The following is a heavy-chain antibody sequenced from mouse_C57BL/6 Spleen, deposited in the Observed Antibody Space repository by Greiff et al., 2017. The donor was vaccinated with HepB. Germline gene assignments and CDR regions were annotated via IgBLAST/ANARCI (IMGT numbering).Heavy chain of an antibody. CDR1: GYTFTSYW. Sequence: QVQLQQPGAELVRPGTSVKLSCKASGYTFTSYWMHWVKQRPGQGLEWIGVIDPSDSYTNYNQKFKGKATLTVDTSSSTAYMQLSSLTSEDSAVYYCARTGPYYGSSPLWGQGTLVTVSA. CDR2: IDPSDSYT. V-gene: IGHV1-59*01. CDR3: ARTGPYYGSSPL. J-gene: IGHJ3*01. D-gene: IGHD1-1*01.